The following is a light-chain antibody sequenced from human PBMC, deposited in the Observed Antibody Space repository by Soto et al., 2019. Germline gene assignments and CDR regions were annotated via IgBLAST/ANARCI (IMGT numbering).Light chain of an antibody. V-gene: IGKV1-39*01. CDR2: AAS. CDR1: QGITSY. Sequence: DIQMTQSPSSLSASVGDRVTITCRASQGITSYLNWYQQTPGKAPKLLIYAASSLQSGVPSRFSGSGAGTDFTLTISSLQPEDFATYAWQQSHSLPYTFGQGTKLEIK. J-gene: IGKJ2*01. CDR3: QQSHSLPYT.